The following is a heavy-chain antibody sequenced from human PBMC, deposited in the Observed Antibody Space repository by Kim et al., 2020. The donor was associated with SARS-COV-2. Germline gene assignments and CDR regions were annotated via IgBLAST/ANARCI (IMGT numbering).Heavy chain of an antibody. J-gene: IGHJ5*02. CDR2: IYPGDSDT. D-gene: IGHD3-3*01. V-gene: IGHV5-51*01. CDR1: GYSFSSYW. CDR3: ARHSVRFLEWLSPNMYNWFDP. Sequence: GESLKISCKGSGYSFSSYWIGWVRQMPGKGLEWMGIIYPGDSDTRYSPSFQGQVTISADKSISTAYLQWSSLKASDTAMYYCARHSVRFLEWLSPNMYNWFDPWCQGTLVTVSS.